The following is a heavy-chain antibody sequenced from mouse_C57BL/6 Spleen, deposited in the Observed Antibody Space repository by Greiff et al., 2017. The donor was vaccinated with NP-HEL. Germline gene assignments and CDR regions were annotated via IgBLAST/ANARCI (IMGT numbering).Heavy chain of an antibody. V-gene: IGHV5-4*03. D-gene: IGHD2-3*01. CDR1: GFTFSSYA. CDR3: ARSLYDPGDY. Sequence: EVMLVESGGGLVKPGGSLKLSCAASGFTFSSYAMSWVRQTPEKRLAWVATISDGGSYTYYPDNVKGRFTISRDNAKNNLYLQMSHLKSEDTAMYYCARSLYDPGDYWGQGTTLTVSS. J-gene: IGHJ2*01. CDR2: ISDGGSYT.